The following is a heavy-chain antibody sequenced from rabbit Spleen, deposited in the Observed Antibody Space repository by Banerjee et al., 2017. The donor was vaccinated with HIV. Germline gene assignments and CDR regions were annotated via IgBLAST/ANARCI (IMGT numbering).Heavy chain of an antibody. Sequence: QSLEESGGDLVKPGASLTLTCKASGFDFNSNYWICWVRQAPGKGLEWIACIDVTKDGSTYYASWAKGRFTIYRTSSTTVALQVTSLTAADTATYFCARDVAGREDFNLWGPGTLVTVS. CDR3: ARDVAGREDFNL. CDR1: GFDFNSNYW. J-gene: IGHJ4*01. CDR2: IDVTKDGST. D-gene: IGHD4-2*01. V-gene: IGHV1S40*01.